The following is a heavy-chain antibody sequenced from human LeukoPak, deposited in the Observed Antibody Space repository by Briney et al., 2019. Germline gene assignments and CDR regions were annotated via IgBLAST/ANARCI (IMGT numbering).Heavy chain of an antibody. V-gene: IGHV3-48*01. D-gene: IGHD2-2*01. CDR3: AREWGYCSSTSCYPFDY. J-gene: IGHJ4*02. CDR2: ISSSSSTI. Sequence: GGSLRLSCAASGFTFSSYSMNWVRQAPGKGLEWVSYISSSSSTIYYADSVKCRFTISRDNAKNSLYLQMNSLRAEDTAVYYCAREWGYCSSTSCYPFDYWGQGTLVTVSS. CDR1: GFTFSSYS.